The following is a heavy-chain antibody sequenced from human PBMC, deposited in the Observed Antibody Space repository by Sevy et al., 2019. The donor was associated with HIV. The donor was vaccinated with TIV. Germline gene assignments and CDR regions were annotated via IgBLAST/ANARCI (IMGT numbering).Heavy chain of an antibody. Sequence: GGSLRLSCAVSGFTFSSYSMTWVRQAPGKGLEWVANIKQDMSEKYYADSVKGRFTISRDNARNSLYLQMESLRAEDTAVYYCARAQQVTMLVVIGGLYFDFWGQGTLVTVSS. CDR3: ARAQQVTMLVVIGGLYFDF. V-gene: IGHV3-7*01. D-gene: IGHD3-22*01. CDR2: IKQDMSEK. J-gene: IGHJ4*02. CDR1: GFTFSSYS.